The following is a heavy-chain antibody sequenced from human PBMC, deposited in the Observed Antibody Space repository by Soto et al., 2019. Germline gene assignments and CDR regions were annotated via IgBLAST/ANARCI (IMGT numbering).Heavy chain of an antibody. Sequence: PGGSLRLSCAASGFIVSSNYMTWVRQAPGKGLEWVSLLYSGGATHYAASVKGRFTISSHSSQNTLFLQMNSLRTEDTATYYCVSGRYGSEIHWGQGTKVTVSS. CDR3: VSGRYGSEIH. CDR1: GFIVSSNY. CDR2: LYSGGAT. V-gene: IGHV3-53*04. J-gene: IGHJ4*02. D-gene: IGHD3-10*01.